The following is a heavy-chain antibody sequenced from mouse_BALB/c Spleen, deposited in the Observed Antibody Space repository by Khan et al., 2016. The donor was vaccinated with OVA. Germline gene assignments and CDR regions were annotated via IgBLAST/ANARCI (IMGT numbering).Heavy chain of an antibody. V-gene: IGHV5-12-2*01. CDR3: ARHGNYVSFDY. CDR1: GFTFSSYI. CDR2: ISNGGGST. D-gene: IGHD2-1*01. Sequence: EVQLVESGGGLVQPGGSLKLSCAASGFTFSSYIMSWVRQTPEKRLEWVAYISNGGGSTYYLDTVKGRFTISRDNAKNTLYLQMSSVKSEDTAMYYCARHGNYVSFDYWGQGTTLTVSS. J-gene: IGHJ2*01.